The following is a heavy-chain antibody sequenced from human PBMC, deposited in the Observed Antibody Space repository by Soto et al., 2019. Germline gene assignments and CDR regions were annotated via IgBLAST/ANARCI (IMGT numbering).Heavy chain of an antibody. V-gene: IGHV1-46*01. CDR2: INPSGGST. D-gene: IGHD3-22*01. CDR1: GYTFTIYY. CDR3: ARGAYDSSGYWLYFDY. Sequence: ASVKVSCKASGYTFTIYYMHWVLQAPGQGLEWMGIINPSGGSTSYAQKFQARVTMTRNTSTSTVYMELSSLRSEDTAVYYCARGAYDSSGYWLYFDYWGQGTLVTVSS. J-gene: IGHJ4*02.